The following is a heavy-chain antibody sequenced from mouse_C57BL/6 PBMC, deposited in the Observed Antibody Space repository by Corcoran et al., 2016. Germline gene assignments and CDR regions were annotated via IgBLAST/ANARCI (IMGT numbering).Heavy chain of an antibody. V-gene: IGHV1-26*01. CDR3: ARKDYGSSYPWYFDV. D-gene: IGHD1-1*01. CDR1: GYTFTDYY. J-gene: IGHJ1*03. CDR2: INPNNGGT. Sequence: EVQLQQSGPELVKPGASVKISCKASGYTFTDYYMNWVKQTPGKRLEWIGDINPNNGGTSYNQKFKGKATLTVDKSSSTAYMELRSLTSEDSAGYYCARKDYGSSYPWYFDVWGTGTTVTVSS.